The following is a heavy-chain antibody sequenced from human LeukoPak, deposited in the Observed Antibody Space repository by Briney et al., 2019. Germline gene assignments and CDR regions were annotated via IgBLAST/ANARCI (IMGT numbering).Heavy chain of an antibody. D-gene: IGHD3-22*01. Sequence: ASVKVSCKSFGYTFTNFAVSWVRQSPGQGLEWMGWISAYNGNTNYAQKVQGRVTMTTDTSTSTAYMELRSLRSDDTAVYYCARTSMIALYLPDYWGQGTLVTVSS. V-gene: IGHV1-18*01. CDR2: ISAYNGNT. CDR3: ARTSMIALYLPDY. J-gene: IGHJ4*02. CDR1: GYTFTNFA.